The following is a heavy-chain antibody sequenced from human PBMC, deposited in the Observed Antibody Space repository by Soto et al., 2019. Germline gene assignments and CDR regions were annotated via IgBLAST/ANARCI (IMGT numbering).Heavy chain of an antibody. J-gene: IGHJ5*02. CDR3: ARAFCGGDCYSTGYLDP. CDR1: GCSVTSYH. D-gene: IGHD2-21*02. V-gene: IGHV4-59*02. Sequence: SESMSLASVVSGCSVTSYHWSWIRQFPGKGLEWIAYTAYTGNTNYNPSLKSRVTISIDTTKNQLSLKLTSVTAADTAVYYCARAFCGGDCYSTGYLDPWGQGALVPVSS. CDR2: TAYTGNT.